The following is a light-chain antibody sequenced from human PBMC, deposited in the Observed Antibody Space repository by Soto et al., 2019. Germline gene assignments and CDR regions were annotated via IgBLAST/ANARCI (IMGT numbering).Light chain of an antibody. CDR3: AAWDGSLNVVL. CDR2: STN. Sequence: QSVLTQPPSASGTPGQRVAISCSGSSSKIGSNTVNWYQQLPGSAPHLLIYSTNQRPSGVPGRFSGSKSGTSASLAISGLQSEDEADYYCAAWDGSLNVVLFGGGTKVTVL. V-gene: IGLV1-44*01. CDR1: SSKIGSNT. J-gene: IGLJ2*01.